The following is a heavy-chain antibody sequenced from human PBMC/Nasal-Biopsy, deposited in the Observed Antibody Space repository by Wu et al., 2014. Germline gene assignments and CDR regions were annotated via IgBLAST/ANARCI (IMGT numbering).Heavy chain of an antibody. Sequence: LRLSCAASGFSFSTYALSWVRQSPGKGLEWVASIYGSGGDAHYADSVKGRFTLSSDRSMNTLSLEMNSLRVEDTAIYYCAKDRAIYCTTTSCYEGLGHWGQGTLVTVSS. J-gene: IGHJ4*02. D-gene: IGHD2-2*01. CDR3: AKDRAIYCTTTSCYEGLGH. CDR2: IYGSGGDA. V-gene: IGHV3-23*01. CDR1: GFSFSTYA.